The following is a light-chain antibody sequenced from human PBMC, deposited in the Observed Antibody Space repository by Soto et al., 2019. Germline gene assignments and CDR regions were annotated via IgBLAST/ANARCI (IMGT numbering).Light chain of an antibody. CDR1: SSDVGGYDY. V-gene: IGLV2-14*03. J-gene: IGLJ2*01. Sequence: QSALTQPASVSGSPGQSIIISCIGTSSDVGGYDYVSWYQQHAGKAPKLMIHNVSNRPSGVSNRFSGSKSGNTASLTISVLQAEDEAHYYCSSYTTTSTVVFGGGTQLTVL. CDR3: SSYTTTSTVV. CDR2: NVS.